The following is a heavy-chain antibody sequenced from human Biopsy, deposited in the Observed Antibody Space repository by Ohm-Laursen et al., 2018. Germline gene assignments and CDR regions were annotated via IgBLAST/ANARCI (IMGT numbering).Heavy chain of an antibody. Sequence: GTLSLTCTVSGGSISSDYWSWIRQTPGKGLEWIGYIYYSGSTNSNPSLKSRVTVSVDTSKNQFSLKLTSVTAADTAVYYCARATNSTGWPYYYFYGMDVWGQGTTVTVSS. CDR3: ARATNSTGWPYYYFYGMDV. CDR1: GGSISSDY. J-gene: IGHJ6*02. V-gene: IGHV4-59*01. D-gene: IGHD2/OR15-2a*01. CDR2: IYYSGST.